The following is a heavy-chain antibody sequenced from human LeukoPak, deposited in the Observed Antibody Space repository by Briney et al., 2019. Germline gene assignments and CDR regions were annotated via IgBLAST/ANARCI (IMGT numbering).Heavy chain of an antibody. CDR3: ARDVYGSGRWYGMDV. CDR1: GFTFSSYA. D-gene: IGHD3-10*01. V-gene: IGHV3-30-3*01. J-gene: IGHJ6*02. CDR2: ISYDGSNK. Sequence: GGSLRLSCAASGFTFSSYATPWGRQAPGKGLGWVAVISYDGSNKYYADSVKGRFTISRDNSKNTLYLQMNSLRAEDTAVYYCARDVYGSGRWYGMDVWGQGTTVTVSS.